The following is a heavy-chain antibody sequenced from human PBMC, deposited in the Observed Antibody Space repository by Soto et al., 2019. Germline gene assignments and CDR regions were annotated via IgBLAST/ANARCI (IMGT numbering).Heavy chain of an antibody. CDR2: IKQDGSEK. J-gene: IGHJ3*02. CDR3: SSDLRGYCTNGVCYDAFDI. V-gene: IGHV3-7*01. D-gene: IGHD2-8*01. Sequence: GGSLRLSCAASGFTFSSYWMSWVRQAPGKGLEWVANIKQDGSEKYYVETVKGRFTISRDNAKNSLYLQMNSLRAEDTAVYFCSSDLRGYCTNGVCYDAFDIWGQGTMVTVSS. CDR1: GFTFSSYW.